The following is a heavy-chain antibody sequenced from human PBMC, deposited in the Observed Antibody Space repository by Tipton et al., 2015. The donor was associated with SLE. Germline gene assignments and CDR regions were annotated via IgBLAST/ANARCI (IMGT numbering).Heavy chain of an antibody. CDR2: IYGGGST. CDR1: GFSVSSNY. J-gene: IGHJ4*02. CDR3: AREFRYGGN. D-gene: IGHD4-23*01. V-gene: IGHV3-53*05. Sequence: SLRLSCATSGFSVSSNYMTWVRQAPGKGLEWVSIIYGGGSTDYADSVKGRFTISRDNSKNTLYLQMNGLRAEDTAVYYCAREFRYGGNWGQGTLVTVSS.